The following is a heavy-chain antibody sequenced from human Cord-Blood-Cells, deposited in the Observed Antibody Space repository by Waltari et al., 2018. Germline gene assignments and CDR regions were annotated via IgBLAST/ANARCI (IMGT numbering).Heavy chain of an antibody. J-gene: IGHJ3*02. CDR2: IIPILGIA. CDR1: GGTFSSSA. CDR3: AIWGTGDDAFDI. Sequence: QVQLVQSGAEVKKPGSSVKVSCKASGGTFSSSAISGVRQAPGQGLEWMGRIIPILGIANYAQKFQGRVTITADKSTSTAYMELSSLRSEDTAVYYCAIWGTGDDAFDIWGQGTMVTVSS. V-gene: IGHV1-69*09. D-gene: IGHD7-27*01.